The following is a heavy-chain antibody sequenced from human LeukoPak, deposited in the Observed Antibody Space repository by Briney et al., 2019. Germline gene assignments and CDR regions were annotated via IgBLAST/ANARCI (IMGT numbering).Heavy chain of an antibody. V-gene: IGHV4-61*08. CDR1: GGSVSSGGSY. CDR3: ARGRYGDYERYFDY. J-gene: IGHJ4*02. Sequence: SETLSLTCTVSGGSVSSGGSYWSWIRQPPGKGLEWIGEINHSGSTNYNPSLKSRVTISVDTSKNQFSLKLSSVTAADTAVYSCARGRYGDYERYFDYWGQGTLVTVSS. CDR2: INHSGST. D-gene: IGHD4-17*01.